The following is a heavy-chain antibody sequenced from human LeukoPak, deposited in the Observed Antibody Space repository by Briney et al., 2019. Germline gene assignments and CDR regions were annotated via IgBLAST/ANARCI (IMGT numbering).Heavy chain of an antibody. J-gene: IGHJ3*01. CDR1: GFTFSDYY. Sequence: SGGSLRLSCAASGFTFSDYYMNWIRQAPGKGLEWISTISRSSSYTNYADSVKGRFSISRDNSKNTMFLQMNSLRAEDTAVYHCARDRSGYANDAFDFWGQGTMVTVSS. CDR2: ISRSSSYT. CDR3: ARDRSGYANDAFDF. D-gene: IGHD3-3*01. V-gene: IGHV3-11*06.